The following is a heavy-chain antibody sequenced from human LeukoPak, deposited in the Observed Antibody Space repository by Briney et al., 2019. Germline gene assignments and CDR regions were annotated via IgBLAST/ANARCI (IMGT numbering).Heavy chain of an antibody. V-gene: IGHV1-58*02. CDR3: AAVEDIRWELLQGAFDI. J-gene: IGHJ3*02. Sequence: VKVSCKASGFTFTSSAMQWVRQARGQRLEWIGWIVVGSGNTNYAQKFQERVTITRDMSTSTAYMELSSLRSEDTAVYYCAAVEDIRWELLQGAFDIWGQGIMVTVSS. CDR1: GFTFTSSA. D-gene: IGHD1-26*01. CDR2: IVVGSGNT.